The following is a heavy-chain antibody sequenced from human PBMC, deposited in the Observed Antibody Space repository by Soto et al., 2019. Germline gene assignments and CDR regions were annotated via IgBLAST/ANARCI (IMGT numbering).Heavy chain of an antibody. V-gene: IGHV1-18*01. CDR1: GYTFTSYG. J-gene: IGHJ5*01. CDR3: GRDLDLSRIFRVVHSWFDP. Sequence: ASVKVSCKASGYTFTSYGISWVRQAPGQGLEWMGWISAYNGNTNYAQKLQGRVTMTTDTSTSTAYMELRSLRSDDTAVYYCGRDLDLSRIFRVVHSWFDPCGQGTLFTVSS. CDR2: ISAYNGNT. D-gene: IGHD3-3*02.